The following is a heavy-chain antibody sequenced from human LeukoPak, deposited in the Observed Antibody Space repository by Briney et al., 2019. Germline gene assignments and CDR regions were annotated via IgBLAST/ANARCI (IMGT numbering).Heavy chain of an antibody. Sequence: GGSLRLSCTASGFNFSTYWMTWVRQVPGKGLEWAANIKEDGSEIYYVDAVTGRFSISRDNAKTSLYLQMHSLSVADTGLYYCVTDQTGRHPYFFDYWGQGTLVTVSS. CDR3: VTDQTGRHPYFFDY. V-gene: IGHV3-7*01. CDR2: IKEDGSEI. J-gene: IGHJ4*02. CDR1: GFNFSTYW. D-gene: IGHD3-10*01.